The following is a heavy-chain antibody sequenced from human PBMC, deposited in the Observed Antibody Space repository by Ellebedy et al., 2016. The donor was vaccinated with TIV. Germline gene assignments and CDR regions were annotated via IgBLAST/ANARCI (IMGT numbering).Heavy chain of an antibody. J-gene: IGHJ4*02. CDR2: ISGSGGST. Sequence: GESLKISCAASGFTFSSYAMSWVRQAPGKGLEWVSAISGSGGSTYYADSVKGRFTISRDNAKNTLYLQMNSLRAEDTAVYYCAKDLPHGAFDYWGQGTLVTVSS. D-gene: IGHD3-10*01. CDR3: AKDLPHGAFDY. V-gene: IGHV3-23*01. CDR1: GFTFSSYA.